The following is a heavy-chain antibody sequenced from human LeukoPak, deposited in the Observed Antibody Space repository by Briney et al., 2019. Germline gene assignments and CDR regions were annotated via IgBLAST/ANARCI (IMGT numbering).Heavy chain of an antibody. CDR2: IFGNGDTT. D-gene: IGHD3-10*01. Sequence: GGSLRLSCAASGFSFSSYAMHWVRQAPGKGLEWVSIIFGNGDTTYYADSVKGRFTVSRDNSKDTLYLQMNDLRPDDTAIYYCAKRNTMVRGGPCFDYWGQGLLVTVSS. CDR1: GFSFSSYA. J-gene: IGHJ4*02. V-gene: IGHV3-23*01. CDR3: AKRNTMVRGGPCFDY.